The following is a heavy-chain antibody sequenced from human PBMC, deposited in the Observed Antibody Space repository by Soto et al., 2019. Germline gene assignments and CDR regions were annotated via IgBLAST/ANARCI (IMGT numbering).Heavy chain of an antibody. V-gene: IGHV1-69*01. D-gene: IGHD1-26*01. CDR3: ARGESYYNYYYGMDV. CDR1: GGTFSSYA. J-gene: IGHJ6*02. Sequence: QVQLVQSGAEVKKPGSSVKVSCKASGGTFSSYAISWVRQAPGQGLEWIGGIIPIFGTANYAQKFQGRVTITADESTSTAYMELRSLRYEDTAVYYCARGESYYNYYYGMDVWGRGTTVTVSS. CDR2: IIPIFGTA.